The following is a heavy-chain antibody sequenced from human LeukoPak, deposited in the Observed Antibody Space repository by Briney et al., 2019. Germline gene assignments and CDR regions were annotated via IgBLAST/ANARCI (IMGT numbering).Heavy chain of an antibody. CDR2: INAGHGNT. CDR3: ARGAGFAEPLPEY. J-gene: IGHJ4*02. V-gene: IGHV1-3*01. CDR1: GYTFTSYA. D-gene: IGHD1-14*01. Sequence: ASVKVSCKASGYTFTSYAIQWVRQAPGQRLEWMGWINAGHGNTKYSQKFQGRVTITRDTSASTAYMELSSLRSEGTVVYYCARGAGFAEPLPEYWGQGTLLTVSS.